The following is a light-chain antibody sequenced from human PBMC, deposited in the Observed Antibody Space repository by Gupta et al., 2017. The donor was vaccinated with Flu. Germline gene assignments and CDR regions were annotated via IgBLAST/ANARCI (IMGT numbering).Light chain of an antibody. Sequence: EIVLTQSPGALFLSPGDRATLSCRASHSISNNYVAWYQQKGGQAPRLLIYGASNRAAGVPDRFSGSGSGTEFTLTITRLEPEDSGVFYCQQEGGSPGTFGQGTKVQIK. CDR2: GAS. V-gene: IGKV3-20*01. CDR3: QQEGGSPGT. J-gene: IGKJ2*01. CDR1: HSISNNY.